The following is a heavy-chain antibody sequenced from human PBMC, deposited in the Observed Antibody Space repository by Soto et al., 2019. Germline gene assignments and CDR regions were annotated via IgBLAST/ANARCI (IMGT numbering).Heavy chain of an antibody. CDR3: ARQGQLVYYYYGMDV. CDR2: IYPGDSDT. CDR1: GYSFTSYW. Sequence: PGESLKISCDGSGYSFTSYWIGWVRQMPGKGLEWMGIIYPGDSDTRYSPSFQGQVTISADKSISTAYLQWSSLKASDTAMYYCARQGQLVYYYYGMDVWGQGTTVTVSS. D-gene: IGHD6-6*01. J-gene: IGHJ6*02. V-gene: IGHV5-51*01.